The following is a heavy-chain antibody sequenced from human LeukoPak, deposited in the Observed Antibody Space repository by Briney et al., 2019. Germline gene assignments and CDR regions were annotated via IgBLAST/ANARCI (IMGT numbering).Heavy chain of an antibody. CDR3: ARGGGYSYGPFDY. CDR2: INSDGSST. D-gene: IGHD5-18*01. V-gene: IGHV3-74*01. Sequence: GGSLRLSCAASGFTFSSYWMHWVRQAPGKGLVWVSRINSDGSSTSYADSVKGRFTISRDNAKNTLYLQMNSLRAEDTAVYYCARGGGYSYGPFDYWGQETLVTVSS. CDR1: GFTFSSYW. J-gene: IGHJ4*02.